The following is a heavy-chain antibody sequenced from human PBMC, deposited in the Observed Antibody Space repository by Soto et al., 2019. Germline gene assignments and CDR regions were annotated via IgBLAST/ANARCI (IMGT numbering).Heavy chain of an antibody. D-gene: IGHD3-10*01. CDR2: ISSNGGST. Sequence: GGSLRLSCSASGFTFSSYAMNWVRQAPGKGLEYVSAISSNGGSTYYADSVKGRFTISRDNSKNTLYLQMNSLRAEDTAVYHCVGRESGYDFDIWGQGTMVTVSS. CDR3: VGRESGYDFDI. V-gene: IGHV3-64D*06. J-gene: IGHJ3*02. CDR1: GFTFSSYA.